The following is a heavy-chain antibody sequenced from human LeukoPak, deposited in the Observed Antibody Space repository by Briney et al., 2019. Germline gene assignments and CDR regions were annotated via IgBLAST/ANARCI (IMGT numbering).Heavy chain of an antibody. CDR3: ARVRYYNISGYYPNFDY. V-gene: IGHV1-18*01. CDR2: ISVYNGNT. D-gene: IGHD3-22*01. CDR1: SYTFTNYG. Sequence: ASVKVSCKASSYTFTNYGITWVRQAPGQGLAWMGWISVYNGNTKYAQKVQGRVTMTTDTSTNTAYMELRSLRSDDTAVYYCARVRYYNISGYYPNFDYWGQGTLVTVSS. J-gene: IGHJ4*02.